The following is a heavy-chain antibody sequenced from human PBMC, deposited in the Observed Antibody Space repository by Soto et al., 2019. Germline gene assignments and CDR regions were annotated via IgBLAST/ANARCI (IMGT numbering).Heavy chain of an antibody. D-gene: IGHD2-21*02. V-gene: IGHV1-18*01. CDR2: ISTDKSNT. CDR3: ARDRDWNLDY. Sequence: XSVKVSCKASVYSFSTYGMTWVRQAPGQGLEWMGWISTDKSNTKYAQNFQSRATLTTDTSTSTAYMELRSLRSDDTAVYYCARDRDWNLDYWGQGNLVTVSS. J-gene: IGHJ4*02. CDR1: VYSFSTYG.